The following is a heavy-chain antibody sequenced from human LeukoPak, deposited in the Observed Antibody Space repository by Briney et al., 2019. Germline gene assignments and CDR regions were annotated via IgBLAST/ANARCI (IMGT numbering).Heavy chain of an antibody. CDR2: MNPNSGNT. Sequence: ASVKVSCKASGYTFTSYDINWVRQATGQGLEWMGWMNPNSGNTGYAQKFQGRVTMTRNTSISTAYMELSSLRSEDTAVYYCAREGIVVVPAATSHWFDPWGQGTLVTVSS. V-gene: IGHV1-8*01. J-gene: IGHJ5*02. CDR3: AREGIVVVPAATSHWFDP. CDR1: GYTFTSYD. D-gene: IGHD2-2*01.